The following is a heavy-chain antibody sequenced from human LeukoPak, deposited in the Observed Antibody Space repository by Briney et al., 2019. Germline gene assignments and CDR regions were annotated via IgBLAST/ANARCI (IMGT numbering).Heavy chain of an antibody. V-gene: IGHV4-61*02. Sequence: SETLSLTCTVSGGSISSGSYYWSWIRQPAGTGLERIGRIYTSGSTNYNPSLKSRVTISVDTSKNQFSLKLSSVTAADTAVYYCARGADFWSGYSDLYYFDYWGQGTLVTVSS. D-gene: IGHD3-3*01. CDR3: ARGADFWSGYSDLYYFDY. CDR1: GGSISSGSYY. CDR2: IYTSGST. J-gene: IGHJ4*02.